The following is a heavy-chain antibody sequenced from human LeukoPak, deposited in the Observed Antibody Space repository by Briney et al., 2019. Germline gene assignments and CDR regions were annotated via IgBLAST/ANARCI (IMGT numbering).Heavy chain of an antibody. D-gene: IGHD6-6*01. V-gene: IGHV4-39*07. J-gene: IGHJ6*03. CDR2: IYNSGTT. CDR3: ARIRPSRLYMDV. Sequence: SETLSLTCTVSGGSISSSSYYWGWIRQPPGKGLEWIGSIYNSGTTYYNPSLKSRVTISVDTSKNQFSLKLSSVTAADTAVYYCARIRPSRLYMDVWGKGTTVTVSS. CDR1: GGSISSSSYY.